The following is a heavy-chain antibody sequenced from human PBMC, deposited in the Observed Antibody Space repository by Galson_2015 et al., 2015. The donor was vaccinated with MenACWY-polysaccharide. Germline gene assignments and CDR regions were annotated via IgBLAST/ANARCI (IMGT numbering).Heavy chain of an antibody. J-gene: IGHJ6*03. Sequence: SLRLSCAASGFTFSSYAMSWVRQAPGKGLEWVSAISGSGGSTYCADSVKGRSTISRDNSKNTLYLQMNSLRAEDTAVYYCARERWGDYYYMDVWGKGTTVTVSS. D-gene: IGHD1-1*01. CDR2: ISGSGGST. V-gene: IGHV3-23*01. CDR3: ARERWGDYYYMDV. CDR1: GFTFSSYA.